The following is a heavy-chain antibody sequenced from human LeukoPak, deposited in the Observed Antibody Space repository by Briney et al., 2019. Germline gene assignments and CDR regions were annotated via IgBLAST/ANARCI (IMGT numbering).Heavy chain of an antibody. J-gene: IGHJ4*02. CDR3: ARDDRELLSTFDY. Sequence: LVKVSCKASGGTFSSYAISWVRQAPGQGLEWMGRIIPILGIANYAQKFQGRVTITADKSTSTAYMELSSLRSEDTAVYYCARDDRELLSTFDYWGQGTLVTVSS. CDR2: IIPILGIA. V-gene: IGHV1-69*04. CDR1: GGTFSSYA. D-gene: IGHD1-26*01.